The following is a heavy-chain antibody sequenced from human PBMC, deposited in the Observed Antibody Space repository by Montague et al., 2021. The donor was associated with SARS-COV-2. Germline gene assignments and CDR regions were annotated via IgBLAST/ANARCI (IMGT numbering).Heavy chain of an antibody. CDR2: LYYTGTA. V-gene: IGHV4-39*01. J-gene: IGHJ1*01. CDR1: GGSFSRSDYH. Sequence: SETRSLTCTVSGGSFSRSDYHWGWIRQSPGKGLEWIVSLYYTGTAYYNPSLQSRVDISVDTTRNQFSLRLSSVTAADTAVYYCARTVDSRSAGIFQHWGQGTLVTVSS. D-gene: IGHD5-12*01. CDR3: ARTVDSRSAGIFQH.